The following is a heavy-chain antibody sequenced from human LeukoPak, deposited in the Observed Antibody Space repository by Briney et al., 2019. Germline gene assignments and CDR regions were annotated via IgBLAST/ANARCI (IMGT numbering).Heavy chain of an antibody. D-gene: IGHD2-15*01. Sequence: PSETLSLTCTVSGGSISSYYWSWIRQPPGKGLEWIGYIYYSGSTNYNPSLKSRVTISVDTSKNQFSLKLSSVTAADTAGYYCARHVGYCTGGSCYSGSCFDYWGQGTLVTVSS. V-gene: IGHV4-59*08. CDR1: GGSISSYY. J-gene: IGHJ4*02. CDR2: IYYSGST. CDR3: ARHVGYCTGGSCYSGSCFDY.